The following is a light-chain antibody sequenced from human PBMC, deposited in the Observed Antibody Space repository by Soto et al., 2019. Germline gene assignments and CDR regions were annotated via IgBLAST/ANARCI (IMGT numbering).Light chain of an antibody. J-gene: IGKJ2*01. Sequence: DIVMTQSPDSLAVSLGERATLNCKSSQSLLYTSNNKNYLAWYQQKPGQPPTLLFYWASTRESGVPDRFSGSGSGTDFTLTISSLQAEDVAVYYCQQYYTTPYTFGPGTKLEIK. CDR2: WAS. CDR3: QQYYTTPYT. V-gene: IGKV4-1*01. CDR1: QSLLYTSNNKNY.